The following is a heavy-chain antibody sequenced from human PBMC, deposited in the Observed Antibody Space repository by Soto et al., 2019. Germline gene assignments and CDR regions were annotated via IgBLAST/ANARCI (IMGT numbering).Heavy chain of an antibody. J-gene: IGHJ5*02. Sequence: ASVKVSCKASGYTFTSYYMHWVRQAPGQGLEWMGIINPSGGSTSYAQKFQGRVTMTRDTSTSTVYMELSSLRSEDTAAYYCARGVYCSSTSCYRTLGYNWFDPWGQGTLVTVSS. CDR1: GYTFTSYY. V-gene: IGHV1-46*01. CDR2: INPSGGST. D-gene: IGHD2-2*01. CDR3: ARGVYCSSTSCYRTLGYNWFDP.